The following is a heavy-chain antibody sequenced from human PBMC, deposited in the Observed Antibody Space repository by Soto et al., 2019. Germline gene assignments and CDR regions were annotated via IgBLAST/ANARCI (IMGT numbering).Heavy chain of an antibody. Sequence: GGSLRLSCAASGFTFDDYAMHWVRQAPGKGLEWVSGISWNSGSIGYADSVKGRFTISRDNAKNSLYLQMNSLRAEDTALYYCAKMNSYGDYLSYYFDYWGQGTLVTVSS. CDR1: GFTFDDYA. CDR2: ISWNSGSI. CDR3: AKMNSYGDYLSYYFDY. D-gene: IGHD4-17*01. J-gene: IGHJ4*02. V-gene: IGHV3-9*01.